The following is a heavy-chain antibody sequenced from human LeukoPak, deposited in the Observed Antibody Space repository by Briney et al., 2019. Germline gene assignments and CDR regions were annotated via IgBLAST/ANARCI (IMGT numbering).Heavy chain of an antibody. V-gene: IGHV4-4*07. CDR2: IYTSGST. CDR1: GGSISSYY. Sequence: PSETLSLTCTVSGGSISSYYWSWIRQPAGKGLEWIGRIYTSGSTNYNPSLKSRVTMSVDTSKNQFSLKLSSVTAADTAVYYCARELDILTGYYRYYYYYYMDVWGKGTTVTISS. D-gene: IGHD3-9*01. J-gene: IGHJ6*03. CDR3: ARELDILTGYYRYYYYYYMDV.